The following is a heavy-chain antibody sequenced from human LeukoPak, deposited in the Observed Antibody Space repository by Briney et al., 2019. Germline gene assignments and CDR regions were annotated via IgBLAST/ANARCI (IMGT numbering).Heavy chain of an antibody. J-gene: IGHJ4*02. D-gene: IGHD4-17*01. CDR1: GGTIDTSRYY. CDR3: AGTSVTLHF. Sequence: SETLSLTCTVSGGTIDTSRYYWGWIRQPPGKGLEWLANIYYRGDPFYNPSLKSRLTISMDTSKNQFSLRLTSVTAADTAVYYCAGTSVTLHFWGQGALVTVSS. CDR2: IYYRGDP. V-gene: IGHV4-39*01.